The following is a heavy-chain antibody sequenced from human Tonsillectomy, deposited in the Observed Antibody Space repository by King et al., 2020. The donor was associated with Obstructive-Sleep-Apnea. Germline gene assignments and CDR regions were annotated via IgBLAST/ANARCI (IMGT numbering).Heavy chain of an antibody. J-gene: IGHJ5*02. V-gene: IGHV4-59*01. D-gene: IGHD2-21*01. Sequence: QLQESGPGLVKPSETLSLTCTVSDDSFNDYYWGWIRQPPRKGLEWIGNMYHTGNTNYNPSLKSRVTLSLDTSRGPFSLKLTSVTAADTAVYYCVRGPGLLPDPRGQGTLVTVSS. CDR3: VRGPGLLPDP. CDR1: DDSFNDYY. CDR2: MYHTGNT.